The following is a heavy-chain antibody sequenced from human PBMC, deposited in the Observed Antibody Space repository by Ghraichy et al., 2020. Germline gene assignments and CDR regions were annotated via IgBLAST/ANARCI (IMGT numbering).Heavy chain of an antibody. Sequence: SETLSLTCTVSGGSISSSSHYWGWIRQPPGKGLEWIGSISYSGSTYYNPSLKSRVTITVDTSKNQFSLQLRSVTAADTAVYYCARHEVGAAMISYWGQGILVTVSS. CDR1: GGSISSSSHY. CDR3: ARHEVGAAMISY. D-gene: IGHD3-22*01. CDR2: ISYSGST. J-gene: IGHJ4*02. V-gene: IGHV4-39*01.